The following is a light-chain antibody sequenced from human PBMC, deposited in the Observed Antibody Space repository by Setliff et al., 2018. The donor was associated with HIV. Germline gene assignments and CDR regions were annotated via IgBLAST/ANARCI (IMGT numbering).Light chain of an antibody. CDR3: SASRPSRTLVV. CDR2: DVT. J-gene: IGLJ1*01. CDR1: SSDVGAYNY. V-gene: IGLV2-11*01. Sequence: QSALTQPRSVSGSPGQSVTISCTGTSSDVGAYNYVSWYQQHPGKAPKLMIYDVTKRPSGVPDRFSGSKSGNTASLTISGLQAEDEAYCYCSASRPSRTLVVFGTGTKVTVL.